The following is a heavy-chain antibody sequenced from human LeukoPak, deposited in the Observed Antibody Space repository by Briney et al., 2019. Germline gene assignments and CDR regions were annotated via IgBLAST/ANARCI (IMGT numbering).Heavy chain of an antibody. Sequence: GGSLRLSCAASGMTFSSYEMTWVRQAPGKGREWVSYISSGGTTIYYADSVKGRFTISRDNAKNSLYLQMNNLRAEDTAVYYCASARLYSSSWYCYFDYWGRGTLVTVSS. CDR1: GMTFSSYE. V-gene: IGHV3-48*03. CDR3: ASARLYSSSWYCYFDY. CDR2: ISSGGTTI. J-gene: IGHJ4*02. D-gene: IGHD6-13*01.